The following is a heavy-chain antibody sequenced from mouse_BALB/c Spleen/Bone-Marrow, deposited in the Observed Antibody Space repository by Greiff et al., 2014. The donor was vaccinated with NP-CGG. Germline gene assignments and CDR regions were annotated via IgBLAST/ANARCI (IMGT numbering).Heavy chain of an antibody. Sequence: EVQLQQSGPELVKPGASVKMSCKASGYTFTDYYMKWVKQNHGKSLEWIGDINPNNGDTFYNQKFKAKATLTVDKSSSTAYLQVNSLTSEDSAVYYCARGTRATYYWGQETLVTVSA. J-gene: IGHJ3*01. D-gene: IGHD3-1*01. CDR2: INPNNGDT. CDR1: GYTFTDYY. V-gene: IGHV1-26*01. CDR3: ARGTRATYY.